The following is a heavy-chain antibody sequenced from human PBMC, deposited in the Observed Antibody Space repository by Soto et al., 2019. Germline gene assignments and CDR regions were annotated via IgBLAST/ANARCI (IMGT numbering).Heavy chain of an antibody. CDR2: ISYDGSNK. Sequence: GGSLRLSCAASGFTFSSYAMHWVRQAPGKGLEWVAVISYDGSNKYYADSVKGRFTISRDNSKNTLYLQMNSLRAEDTAVYYCARVLQQQLVPYYYGMDVWGQGTTVTVSS. CDR3: ARVLQQQLVPYYYGMDV. D-gene: IGHD6-13*01. J-gene: IGHJ6*02. CDR1: GFTFSSYA. V-gene: IGHV3-30-3*01.